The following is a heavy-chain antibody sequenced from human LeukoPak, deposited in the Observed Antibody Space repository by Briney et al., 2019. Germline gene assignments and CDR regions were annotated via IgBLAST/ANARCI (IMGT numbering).Heavy chain of an antibody. J-gene: IGHJ4*02. CDR1: GYTFTSYA. V-gene: IGHV1-3*01. Sequence: GASVKVSCKASGYTFTSYAMHWVRQAPGQRLEWMGWINAGNGNTKYSQKFQGRVTITRDTSASTAYMELSSLRSEDTAVYYCAGDPGIAVVPFDYWVQGTLVTVSS. CDR3: AGDPGIAVVPFDY. D-gene: IGHD6-19*01. CDR2: INAGNGNT.